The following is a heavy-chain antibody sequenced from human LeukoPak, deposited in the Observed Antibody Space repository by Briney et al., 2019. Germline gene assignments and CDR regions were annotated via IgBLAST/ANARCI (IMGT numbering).Heavy chain of an antibody. CDR1: GFTFSRYG. CDR2: IRDDGSNR. J-gene: IGHJ3*02. CDR3: AKDGYYDFWSGSDAFDI. Sequence: TGGSLRLSCEASGFTFSRYGMHWVRQAPGKGLEWVAFIRDDGSNRYYADSVKGRFTISRDNSKNTLNMQMNSLRAEDTAVYYCAKDGYYDFWSGSDAFDIWGQGTMVTVSS. V-gene: IGHV3-30*02. D-gene: IGHD3-3*01.